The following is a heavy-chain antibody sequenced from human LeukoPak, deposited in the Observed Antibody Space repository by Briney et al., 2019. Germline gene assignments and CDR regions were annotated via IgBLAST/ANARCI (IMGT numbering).Heavy chain of an antibody. CDR3: ARDVSVRGVINYFDY. CDR1: GFTFSSYA. Sequence: GGSLRLSCAASGFTFSSYAMSWVRQAPGKGLEWVAVIWYDGSNKYYADSVKGRFTISRDNSKNTLYLQMNSLRAEDTAVYYCARDVSVRGVINYFDYWGQGTLVTVSS. V-gene: IGHV3-33*08. D-gene: IGHD3-10*01. J-gene: IGHJ4*02. CDR2: IWYDGSNK.